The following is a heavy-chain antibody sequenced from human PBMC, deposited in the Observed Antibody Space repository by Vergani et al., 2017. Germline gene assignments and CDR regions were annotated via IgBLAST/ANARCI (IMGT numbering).Heavy chain of an antibody. Sequence: QVQLQQWGGGLLKPSETLSLTCVVNGGSFTSYHWTWIRQSPGEGLEWVGDIDHTGRPDYNPSLKSRLTMSVDKSRNQFSLALNFLTATDTAIYFCARVNTETNGHLYYYYYMDVWGQGTAVTVS. CDR3: ARVNTETNGHLYYYYYMDV. J-gene: IGHJ6*03. D-gene: IGHD4-11*01. V-gene: IGHV4-34*01. CDR1: GGSFTSYH. CDR2: IDHTGRP.